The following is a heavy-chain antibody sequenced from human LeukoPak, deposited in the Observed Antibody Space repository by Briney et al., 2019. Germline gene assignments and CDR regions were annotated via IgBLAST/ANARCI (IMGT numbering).Heavy chain of an antibody. J-gene: IGHJ6*03. CDR1: GYPFTSYD. V-gene: IGHV1-8*01. Sequence: ASVKVSCKASGYPFTSYDINWVRQATGQGLEWVGWMNPNTANTAYAQKFQGRVTMTRDASISTAYMELSSLRSEDTAVYYCASGSGSYRTPYYYMDVWGKGTTVTVSS. CDR2: MNPNTANT. CDR3: ASGSGSYRTPYYYMDV. D-gene: IGHD3-10*01.